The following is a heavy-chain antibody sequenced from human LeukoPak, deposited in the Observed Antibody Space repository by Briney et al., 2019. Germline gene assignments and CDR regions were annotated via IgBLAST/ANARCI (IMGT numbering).Heavy chain of an antibody. CDR1: GGSFSGYY. D-gene: IGHD3-22*01. V-gene: IGHV4-34*01. J-gene: IGHJ6*03. CDR2: IYYSGST. Sequence: PSETLSLTCAVYGGSFSGYYWSWIRQPPGKGLEWIGRIYYSGSTYYNPSLKSRVTISVDTSKNQFSLKLSSVTAADTAVYYCARERSDSSAYYYGYYYYYMDVWGKGTTVTVSS. CDR3: ARERSDSSAYYYGYYYYYMDV.